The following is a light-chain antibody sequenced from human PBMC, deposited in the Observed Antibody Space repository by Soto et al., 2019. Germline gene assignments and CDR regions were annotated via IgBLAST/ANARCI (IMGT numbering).Light chain of an antibody. CDR3: CSFAGSYSYV. Sequence: QSVLTQPASVSGSPGQSITISCTGTSSDVGGYNYVSWYQQHPGKAPKLIVYDVTERPSGVPDRFSGSKSGNTASLTISGLQAEDEADYSCCSFAGSYSYVFGTGTTVTVL. J-gene: IGLJ1*01. V-gene: IGLV2-11*01. CDR2: DVT. CDR1: SSDVGGYNY.